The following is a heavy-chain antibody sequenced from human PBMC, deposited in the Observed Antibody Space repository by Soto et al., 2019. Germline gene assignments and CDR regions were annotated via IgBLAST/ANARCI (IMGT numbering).Heavy chain of an antibody. D-gene: IGHD6-13*01. CDR2: ISGSGGST. J-gene: IGHJ4*02. Sequence: EVPLLESGGGLVQPGGSLRLSCAASGVTFSNYAVTWVRQAPGKGLEWVSTISGSGGSTYYADSVTGRVTISRDNSKNTLYLQMNSLRAEDTAVYYCAKDQGSSWYEIDYWGQGTLVTVSS. V-gene: IGHV3-23*01. CDR3: AKDQGSSWYEIDY. CDR1: GVTFSNYA.